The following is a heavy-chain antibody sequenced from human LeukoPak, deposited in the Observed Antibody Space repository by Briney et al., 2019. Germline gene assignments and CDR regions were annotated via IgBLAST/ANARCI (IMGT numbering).Heavy chain of an antibody. D-gene: IGHD3-10*01. CDR3: ARGAVTIGSGSYWMGPYYYYYMDV. Sequence: GGSLRLSCAASGFTFSSYSMNWVRQAPGKGLEWVSVIYSGGSTYYADSVKGRFTISRDNSKNTLYLQMNSLRAEDTAVYYCARGAVTIGSGSYWMGPYYYYYMDVWGKGTTVTISS. J-gene: IGHJ6*03. CDR1: GFTFSSYS. CDR2: IYSGGST. V-gene: IGHV3-53*01.